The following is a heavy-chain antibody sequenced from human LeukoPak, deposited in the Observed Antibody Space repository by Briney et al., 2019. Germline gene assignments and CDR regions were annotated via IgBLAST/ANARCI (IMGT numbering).Heavy chain of an antibody. CDR2: VDKSGST. V-gene: IGHV4-59*01. J-gene: IGHJ5*02. CDR1: GDSLSNYY. CDR3: ARGGSSCYGCHNWFDP. D-gene: IGHD2-2*01. Sequence: PSETLSLTCSVSGDSLSNYYWSWIRQSPGRGLEWIGYVDKSGSTNYNPSFKSRVIVSSDTSRNEFSLNLNSVTAADTAIYYCARGGSSCYGCHNWFDPWGQGTRVTVSS.